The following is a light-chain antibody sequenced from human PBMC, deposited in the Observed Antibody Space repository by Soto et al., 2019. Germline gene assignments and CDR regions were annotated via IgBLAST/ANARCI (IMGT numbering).Light chain of an antibody. CDR1: SSDVGGYNY. J-gene: IGLJ2*01. CDR3: SSRR. V-gene: IGLV2-14*01. Sequence: QSVLTQPASVSGSPGQSITISCTGTSSDVGGYNYVSWYQQHPGKAPKLMIYDVSNRPSGVSNRFSGSKSGNTASLTISGLQAEDEADYYCSSRRIGGGTKVTVL. CDR2: DVS.